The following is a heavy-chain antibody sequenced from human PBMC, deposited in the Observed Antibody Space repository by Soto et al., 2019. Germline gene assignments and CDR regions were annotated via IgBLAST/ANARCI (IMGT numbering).Heavy chain of an antibody. D-gene: IGHD3-10*01. V-gene: IGHV4-59*08. CDR2: IYYSGYT. J-gene: IGHJ5*02. Sequence: PSETLSLTCTVSGDSIRSYYWSWIRQPPGKGLEWIGYIYYSGYTSYNPSLKSRVTISVDTSKNQFSLKLSSMTAADTAVYYCASQSITMVRGVIVVWFDPWGQGTLVTVSS. CDR3: ASQSITMVRGVIVVWFDP. CDR1: GDSIRSYY.